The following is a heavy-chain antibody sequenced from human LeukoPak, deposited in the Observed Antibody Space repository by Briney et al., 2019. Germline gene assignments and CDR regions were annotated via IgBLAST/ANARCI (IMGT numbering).Heavy chain of an antibody. D-gene: IGHD5-12*01. Sequence: SETLSLTCAVYGGSFSGYYWSWIRQPPGKGLEWIGEINHSGSTNYNPSLKSRVTISVDTSKNQFSLKLSSVTAADTAVYYCARIVGGDIDYWGQGTLVTVSS. CDR3: ARIVGGDIDY. CDR1: GGSFSGYY. J-gene: IGHJ4*02. V-gene: IGHV4-34*01. CDR2: INHSGST.